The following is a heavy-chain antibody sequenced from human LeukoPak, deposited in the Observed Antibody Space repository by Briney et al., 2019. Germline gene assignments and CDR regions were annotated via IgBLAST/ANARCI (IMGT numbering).Heavy chain of an antibody. CDR3: ARYLTATDAFDI. CDR2: IYYSGST. J-gene: IGHJ3*02. Sequence: SETLSLTCTVSGGSISSYYWSWIRQPPGKGLEWIGYIYYSGSTNYNPSLKSRVTISVDTSKNQFSLKLSSVTAADTAVYYCARYLTATDAFDIWGQGTMVTVS. CDR1: GGSISSYY. V-gene: IGHV4-59*08. D-gene: IGHD2-8*01.